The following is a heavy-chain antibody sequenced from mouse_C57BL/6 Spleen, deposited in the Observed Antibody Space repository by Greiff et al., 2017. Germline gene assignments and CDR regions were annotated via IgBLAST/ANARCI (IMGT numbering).Heavy chain of an antibody. CDR2: IYPSDSET. CDR3: ARRNYGSNHYFDY. D-gene: IGHD1-1*01. Sequence: QVQLQQPGAELVRPGSSVKLSCKASGYTFTSYWMDWVKQRPGQGLEWIGNIYPSDSETHYNQKFKDKATLTVDNSSSTAYMQLSSLTSEDSAVYYCARRNYGSNHYFDYWGQGTTLTVSS. CDR1: GYTFTSYW. V-gene: IGHV1-61*01. J-gene: IGHJ2*01.